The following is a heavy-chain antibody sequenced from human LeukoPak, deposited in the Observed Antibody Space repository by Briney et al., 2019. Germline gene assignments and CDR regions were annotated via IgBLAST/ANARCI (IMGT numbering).Heavy chain of an antibody. D-gene: IGHD3-3*01. V-gene: IGHV3-30*03. J-gene: IGHJ5*02. CDR1: GFTFSGYG. CDR3: TRYDSSRFDP. Sequence: GVSLRLSCAASGFTFSGYGMHWVRQAPGKGLEWVTGIAFDGSRKHYADSVKGRFTISRDNSRNTMDLQMNSLRVEDTAVYHCTRYDSSRFDPWGKGTLVIVA. CDR2: IAFDGSRK.